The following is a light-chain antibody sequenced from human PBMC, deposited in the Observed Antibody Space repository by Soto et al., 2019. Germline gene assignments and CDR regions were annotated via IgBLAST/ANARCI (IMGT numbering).Light chain of an antibody. CDR2: DAS. J-gene: IGKJ1*01. Sequence: EIVMTQAPATLSVYPGGRATLSCSASQSVSSYLAWYQQKPGQAPRLLIYDASNRATGIPARFSGSGSGTDFTLTISSLEPEDFAVYYCQQRSNWPWTFGQGTKVDI. CDR3: QQRSNWPWT. V-gene: IGKV3-11*01. CDR1: QSVSSY.